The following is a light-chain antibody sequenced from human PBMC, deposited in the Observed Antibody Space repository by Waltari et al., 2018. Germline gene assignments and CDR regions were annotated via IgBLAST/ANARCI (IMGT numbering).Light chain of an antibody. CDR3: QHYYNVPWT. J-gene: IGKJ1*01. V-gene: IGKV4-1*01. Sequence: DIAMTQSPEALAGSLGGGATLNCKPSQSLLSTANNKNYLSWYQQKPGHAPRLLIYWASTRESGVPDRFSGSGSGTDFTLTISSLQAEDVAVYFCQHYYNVPWTFGQGTKVEIK. CDR2: WAS. CDR1: QSLLSTANNKNY.